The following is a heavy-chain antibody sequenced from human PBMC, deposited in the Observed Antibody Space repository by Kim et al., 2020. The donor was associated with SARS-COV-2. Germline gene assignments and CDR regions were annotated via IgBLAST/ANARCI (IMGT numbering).Heavy chain of an antibody. CDR3: ARQATVAGSNNWFDP. D-gene: IGHD6-19*01. V-gene: IGHV5-10-1*01. Sequence: SFQGHVTISADKSISTAYLQWSSLKASDTAMYYCARQATVAGSNNWFDPWGQGTLVTVSS. J-gene: IGHJ5*02.